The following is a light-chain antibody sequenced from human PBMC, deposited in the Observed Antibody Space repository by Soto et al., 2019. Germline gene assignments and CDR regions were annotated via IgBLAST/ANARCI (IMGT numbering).Light chain of an antibody. CDR3: LQDYNYPLA. J-gene: IGKJ1*01. CDR2: AAS. V-gene: IGKV1-6*01. CDR1: RGIMND. Sequence: AIQMTQSPSSLSASVGDRVTITCRASRGIMNDLAWYQQKPGKAPKVLIYAASSLQSGVPLRFSGSGSGTDFTLTISSLQPEDFATDYCLQDYNYPLAFGQGTKVEIK.